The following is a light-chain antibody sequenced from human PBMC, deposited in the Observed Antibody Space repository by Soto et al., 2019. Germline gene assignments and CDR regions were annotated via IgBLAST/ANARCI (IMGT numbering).Light chain of an antibody. CDR2: DVS. CDR3: QQFKSYPIT. J-gene: IGKJ5*01. V-gene: IGKV1-13*02. Sequence: AIQLTQSPSSLSASVGDRVTITCRASQDIRGALAWYQQTPGQAPEILIYDVSTLQSGAPSRLSGSSSGTDVSLTISSLQPEDFATYFCQQFKSYPITFGQGTRLDIK. CDR1: QDIRGA.